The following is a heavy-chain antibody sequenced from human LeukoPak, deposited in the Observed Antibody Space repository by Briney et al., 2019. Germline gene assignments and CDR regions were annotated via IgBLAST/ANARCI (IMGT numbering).Heavy chain of an antibody. D-gene: IGHD6-19*01. Sequence: PSETLSLTCTVSGGSISSGSYYWSWIPQPTGKGLEWIGRNYTSGKTNYNPSLKSRVTISEDTSKNQFSLKLSSVTAADTAVYYCARDSSYSSGWYRSSWDYYYYYMDVWGKGTTVTISS. J-gene: IGHJ6*03. V-gene: IGHV4-61*02. CDR2: NYTSGKT. CDR3: ARDSSYSSGWYRSSWDYYYYYMDV. CDR1: GGSISSGSYY.